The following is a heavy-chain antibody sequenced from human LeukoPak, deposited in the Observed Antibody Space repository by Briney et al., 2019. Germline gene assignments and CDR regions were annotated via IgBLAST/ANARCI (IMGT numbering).Heavy chain of an antibody. D-gene: IGHD6-19*01. V-gene: IGHV3-23*01. J-gene: IGHJ4*02. CDR2: ISGSDDST. CDR3: AKAYTRSITSGWYLDY. Sequence: GGSLRLSCTVSGFTVSSNSMSWVRQAPGKGLEWVSTISGSDDSTYYADSVKGRFTISRDNSKNTLYLQMNSLRAEDTALYYCAKAYTRSITSGWYLDYWGQGTLVTVSS. CDR1: GFTVSSNS.